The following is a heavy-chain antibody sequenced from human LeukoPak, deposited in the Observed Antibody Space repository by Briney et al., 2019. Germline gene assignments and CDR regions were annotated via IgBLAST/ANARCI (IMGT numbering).Heavy chain of an antibody. Sequence: SETLSLTCAVYGGSFSGYYWSWIRQPPGKGLEWIGEINHSGSTNYNPSLKSRLTISIDASKSQFSLKLRSVTAADTAVYYCASHPNGDRDYWGQGTLVTVSS. J-gene: IGHJ4*02. D-gene: IGHD4-17*01. V-gene: IGHV4-34*01. CDR1: GGSFSGYY. CDR3: ASHPNGDRDY. CDR2: INHSGST.